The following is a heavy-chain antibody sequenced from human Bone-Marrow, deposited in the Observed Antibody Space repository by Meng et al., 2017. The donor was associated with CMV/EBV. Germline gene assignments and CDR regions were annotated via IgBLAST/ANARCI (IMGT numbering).Heavy chain of an antibody. CDR3: ARLDIYDSSGYNGY. D-gene: IGHD3-22*01. V-gene: IGHV1-2*02. J-gene: IGHJ4*01. CDR1: GYTFTSYY. CDR2: INPNSGGT. Sequence: ASVKVSCKASGYTFTSYYMHWVRQAPGQGLEWMGWINPNSGGTNYAQKFQGRVTMTRDTSISTAYMELSRLRSDDTAVYYCARLDIYDSSGYNGYWGHGTLVTVSS.